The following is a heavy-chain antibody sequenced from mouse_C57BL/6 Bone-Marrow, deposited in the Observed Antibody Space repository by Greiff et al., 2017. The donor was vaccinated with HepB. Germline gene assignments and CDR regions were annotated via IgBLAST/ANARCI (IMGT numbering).Heavy chain of an antibody. V-gene: IGHV1-50*01. CDR1: GYTFTSYW. Sequence: VKLQQPGAELVKPGASVKLSCKASGYTFTSYWMQWVKQRPGQGLEWIGEIDPSDSYTNYNQKFKGQATFTVDTSSSPAYMQLSNLTSEDSAVYYCAKDSSGYFDYWGQGTTLTVPS. D-gene: IGHD3-2*02. CDR2: IDPSDSYT. J-gene: IGHJ2*01. CDR3: AKDSSGYFDY.